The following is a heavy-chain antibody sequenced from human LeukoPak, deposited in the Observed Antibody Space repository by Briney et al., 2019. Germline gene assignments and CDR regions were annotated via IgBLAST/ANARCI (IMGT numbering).Heavy chain of an antibody. CDR1: GFTFSSYS. Sequence: GGSLRLSCAASGFTFSSYSMGWVRHAPGEGLEWVSGINWNGGSTGYADSVKGRFTISRDNAKNSLYLQMDSLRAEDTALFYCARATDGSGSPLGYWGQGTLVTVSS. CDR3: ARATDGSGSPLGY. D-gene: IGHD3-10*01. J-gene: IGHJ4*02. CDR2: INWNGGST. V-gene: IGHV3-20*04.